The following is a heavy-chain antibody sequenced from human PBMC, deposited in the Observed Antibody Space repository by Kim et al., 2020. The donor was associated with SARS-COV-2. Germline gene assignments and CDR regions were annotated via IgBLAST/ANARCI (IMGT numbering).Heavy chain of an antibody. CDR2: ISNGGSSI. V-gene: IGHV3-48*01. CDR3: ATGLLGSSWYGGDQ. J-gene: IGHJ1*01. CDR1: GFTFSTYS. D-gene: IGHD6-13*01. Sequence: GGSLRLSCAASGFTFSTYSMNWVRQAPGKGLEWVSYISNGGSSIFYADSVKGRFTISRDNAKNSLFLQMHNLRVQDTAVYFCATGLLGSSWYGGDQWGQG.